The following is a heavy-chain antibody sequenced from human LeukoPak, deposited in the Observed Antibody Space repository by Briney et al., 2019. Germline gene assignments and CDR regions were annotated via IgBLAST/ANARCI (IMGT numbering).Heavy chain of an antibody. D-gene: IGHD3-9*01. Sequence: GGSLRLSCAASAFTFDDYAMDWDPQAPGKGLEWFSGTSWNSGSLGYAYSVKRRFTILRDNAKNSLYMQMNSLRAEDTALYYCAKDIGYFDCLGFDYWGQGTLVTVSS. CDR1: AFTFDDYA. J-gene: IGHJ4*02. V-gene: IGHV3-9*01. CDR3: AKDIGYFDCLGFDY. CDR2: TSWNSGSL.